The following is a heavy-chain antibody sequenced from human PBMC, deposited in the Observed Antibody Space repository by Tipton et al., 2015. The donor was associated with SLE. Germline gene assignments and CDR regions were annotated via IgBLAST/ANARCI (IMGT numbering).Heavy chain of an antibody. D-gene: IGHD3-10*01. J-gene: IGHJ4*02. Sequence: SLRLSCAASGFTVSSSYMSWVRQSPGKGLEWVSLITGNGLNTYYADSVKGRFAISRDNSKNTLHLQMSSLRAEDSAVYYCARGSDSDIWGQGTLVTVSS. CDR1: GFTVSSSY. CDR2: ITGNGLNT. CDR3: ARGSDSDI. V-gene: IGHV3-53*01.